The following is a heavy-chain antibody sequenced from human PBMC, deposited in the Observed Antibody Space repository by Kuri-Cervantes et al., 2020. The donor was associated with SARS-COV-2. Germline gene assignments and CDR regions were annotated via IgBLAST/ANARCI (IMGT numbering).Heavy chain of an antibody. V-gene: IGHV4-34*01. J-gene: IGHJ4*02. CDR2: INHSGST. D-gene: IGHD6-6*01. Sequence: SETLSLTCAVYGGSFSGYYWSWIRQPPGKGLEWIGEINHSGSTNYNPSLKSRVTISVDTSKNQFSLELSSVTAADTAVYYCAREVSSEQLVAFDYWGQGTLVTVSS. CDR3: AREVSSEQLVAFDY. CDR1: GGSFSGYY.